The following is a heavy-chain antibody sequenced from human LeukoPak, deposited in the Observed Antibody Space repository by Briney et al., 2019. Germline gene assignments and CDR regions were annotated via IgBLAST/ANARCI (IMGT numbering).Heavy chain of an antibody. D-gene: IGHD3-10*01. CDR2: INPNSGGT. CDR3: ARDGSGSYGTYYYYYMDV. Sequence: ASVKVSCKASGYTFTGYYMHWVRQAPGQGLEWMGWINPNSGGTNYAQKFQGRVTMTRDTSISTAYMELSRLRSDDTAVYYCARDGSGSYGTYYYYYMDVWGKGTTVTISS. V-gene: IGHV1-2*02. CDR1: GYTFTGYY. J-gene: IGHJ6*03.